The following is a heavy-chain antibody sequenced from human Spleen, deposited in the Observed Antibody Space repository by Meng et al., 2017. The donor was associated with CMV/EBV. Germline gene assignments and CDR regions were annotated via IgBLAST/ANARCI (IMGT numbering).Heavy chain of an antibody. CDR2: IKSKTDGGTT. CDR3: TTDALQLARLFDY. D-gene: IGHD6-6*01. J-gene: IGHJ4*02. CDR1: GFPFSNAW. Sequence: SGFPFSNAWMSWVRQAPGKGLEWVGRIKSKTDGGTTDYAAPVKGRFTISRDDSKNTLYLQMNSLKTEDAAVYYCTTDALQLARLFDYWGQGTLVTVSS. V-gene: IGHV3-15*01.